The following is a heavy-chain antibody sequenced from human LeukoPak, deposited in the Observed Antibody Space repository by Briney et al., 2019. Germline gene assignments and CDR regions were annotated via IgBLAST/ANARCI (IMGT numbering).Heavy chain of an antibody. J-gene: IGHJ4*02. CDR2: IDSSGTII. D-gene: IGHD3-22*01. Sequence: PGGPLRLSCAASGFTFTDYYMSWIRQATGKGLEWLSYIDSSGTIIYSADSVKGRFTISRDNAKNSLYLQMNSLRAEDTAAYYCARGFYSHDSSAFQNWGQGTLVTVSS. V-gene: IGHV3-11*01. CDR1: GFTFTDYY. CDR3: ARGFYSHDSSAFQN.